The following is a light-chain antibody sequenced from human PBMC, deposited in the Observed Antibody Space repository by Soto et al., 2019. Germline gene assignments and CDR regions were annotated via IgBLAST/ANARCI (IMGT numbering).Light chain of an antibody. Sequence: TLSLSPGERATLSCRASQSVSSYLAWYQQKPGQAPRLLIYDASNRATGIPARFSGSGSGTDFTLTISSLEPEDFAVYYCQRRSNWPQTFGQRAKVDIK. V-gene: IGKV3-11*01. CDR2: DAS. CDR1: QSVSSY. CDR3: QRRSNWPQT. J-gene: IGKJ1*01.